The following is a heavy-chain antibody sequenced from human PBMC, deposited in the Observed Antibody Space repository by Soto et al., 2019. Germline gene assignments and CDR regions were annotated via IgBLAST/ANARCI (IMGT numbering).Heavy chain of an antibody. J-gene: IGHJ3*02. Sequence: GGSLRLSCAASGFTFSNAWMNWVRQAPGKGLEWVGRIKSKTDGGTTDYAAPVKGRFTISRDDSKNTLYLQMNSLKTEDTAVYYCTTVSLWELLGDAFDIWGQGTMVTVSS. CDR3: TTVSLWELLGDAFDI. CDR1: GFTFSNAW. D-gene: IGHD1-26*01. CDR2: IKSKTDGGTT. V-gene: IGHV3-15*07.